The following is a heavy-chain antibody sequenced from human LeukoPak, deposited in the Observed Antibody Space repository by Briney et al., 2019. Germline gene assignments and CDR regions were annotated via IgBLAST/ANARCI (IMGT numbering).Heavy chain of an antibody. J-gene: IGHJ4*02. Sequence: PGGSLRLSCTASGFTFSSYAMYWVRQAPGKGLEWVSGIGSGGSAHYADSVKGRFTISRDNSQNTVYLQMNSLRAEDTAVYYCGKTTTGYSSGRNPAWPVDYWGQGTLVTVSS. CDR2: IGSGGSA. D-gene: IGHD6-19*01. V-gene: IGHV3-23*01. CDR3: GKTTTGYSSGRNPAWPVDY. CDR1: GFTFSSYA.